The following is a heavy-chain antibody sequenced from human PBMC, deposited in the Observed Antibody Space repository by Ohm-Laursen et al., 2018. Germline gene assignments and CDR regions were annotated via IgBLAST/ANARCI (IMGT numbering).Heavy chain of an antibody. D-gene: IGHD5-24*01. CDR3: AEELATTRYYYYGMDV. V-gene: IGHV3-23*01. CDR2: ISGSGGST. CDR1: GFTFSSYA. Sequence: SLRLSCTASGFTFSSYAMSWVRQAPGKGLEWVSAISGSGGSTYYADSVKGRFTISRDNSKNTLYLQMNSLRAEDTAVYYCAEELATTRYYYYGMDVWGQGTTVTVSS. J-gene: IGHJ6*02.